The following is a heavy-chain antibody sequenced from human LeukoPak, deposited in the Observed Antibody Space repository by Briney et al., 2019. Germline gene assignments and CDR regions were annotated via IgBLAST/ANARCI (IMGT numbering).Heavy chain of an antibody. CDR2: ISGSGGST. J-gene: IGHJ4*02. D-gene: IGHD5-18*01. Sequence: GGSLRLSCAASGFTVSGYYMTWVRQASGKGLEWVSAISGSGGSTYYADSVKGRFTISRDNSKNTLYLQMNSLRAEDTAVYYCAKDREYSYGYFFDYWGQGTLVTVSS. V-gene: IGHV3-23*01. CDR1: GFTVSGYY. CDR3: AKDREYSYGYFFDY.